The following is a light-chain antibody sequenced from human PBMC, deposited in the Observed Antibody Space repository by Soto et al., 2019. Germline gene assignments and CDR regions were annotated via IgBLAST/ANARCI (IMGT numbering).Light chain of an antibody. V-gene: IGKV3-11*01. J-gene: IGKJ3*01. CDR2: DAS. CDR1: QSINSY. Sequence: EIVLTQSPATLSLSPGERATLSCRAGQSINSYLAWYQQKPGQAPRLLIYDASSRATGIPARFSGSGSGTDFTLTISSLEPDDFAVYYCQHGGALGPGTKVD. CDR3: QHGGA.